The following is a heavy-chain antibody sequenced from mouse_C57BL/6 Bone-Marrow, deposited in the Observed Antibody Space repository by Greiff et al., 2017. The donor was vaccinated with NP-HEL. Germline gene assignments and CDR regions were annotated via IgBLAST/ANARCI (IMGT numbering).Heavy chain of an antibody. CDR2: IWSGGST. Sequence: QVQLQQSGPGLVQPSQSLSITCTVSGFSFTSYGVHWVRQPPGKGLEWLGVIWSGGSTDYNAAFISRLSISKDNSKSQVFFKMNSLQADDTAIYYCAKGGSSGPFAYWGQGTLVTVSA. CDR1: GFSFTSYG. V-gene: IGHV2-4*01. CDR3: AKGGSSGPFAY. D-gene: IGHD3-2*02. J-gene: IGHJ3*01.